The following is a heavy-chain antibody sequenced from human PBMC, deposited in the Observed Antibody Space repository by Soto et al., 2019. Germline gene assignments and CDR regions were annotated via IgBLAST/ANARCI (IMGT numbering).Heavy chain of an antibody. Sequence: GGSLRLSCAASGFTFSTYSMNWVRQAPGKGLEWVAYVSRGSPTMHYADSVKGRFTISRDNSKNTLYLQMNSLRAEDMAVYYCARDKNDGMDVWGQGTTVTVS. CDR2: VSRGSPTM. J-gene: IGHJ6*02. V-gene: IGHV3-48*01. CDR1: GFTFSTYS. CDR3: ARDKNDGMDV.